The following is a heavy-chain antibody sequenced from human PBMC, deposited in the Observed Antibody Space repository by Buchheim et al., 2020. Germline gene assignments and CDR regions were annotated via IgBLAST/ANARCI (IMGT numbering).Heavy chain of an antibody. V-gene: IGHV4-34*01. Sequence: QVQLQQWGAGLLKPSETLSLTCAVYGGSFSGYYWSWIRQPPGKGLEWIGYIHSSGGTYYNPSLQSRLTISSDTSKDQVSLKLTSVTAADTAVYYCARADSSTWFRRNFQEWGQGTL. CDR2: IHSSGGT. D-gene: IGHD6-13*01. CDR3: ARADSSTWFRRNFQE. CDR1: GGSFSGYY. J-gene: IGHJ1*01.